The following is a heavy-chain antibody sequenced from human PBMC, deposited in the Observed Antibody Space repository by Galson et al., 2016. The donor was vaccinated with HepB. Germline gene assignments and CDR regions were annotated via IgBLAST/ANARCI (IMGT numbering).Heavy chain of an antibody. CDR2: VNDSGST. D-gene: IGHD2/OR15-2a*01. V-gene: IGHV4-61*08. CDR3: ARDDSTTSFDL. Sequence: SETLSLTCTVSGGSVSSAGSFWSWVRQPPGKGLEWIGYVNDSGSTDYNPSLKSRVTISVDTSKDQFSLRLTSVTAADTAIYYCARDDSTTSFDLWGQGTLVTVSS. J-gene: IGHJ5*02. CDR1: GGSVSSAGSF.